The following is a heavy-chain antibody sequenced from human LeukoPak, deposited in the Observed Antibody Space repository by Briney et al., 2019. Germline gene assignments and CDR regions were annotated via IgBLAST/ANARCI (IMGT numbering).Heavy chain of an antibody. J-gene: IGHJ4*02. CDR3: VANGEY. CDR2: IYGSGSS. V-gene: IGHV4-61*03. Sequence: PSETLSLTCTVSGASFSSDTYYWNWLRQPPGKGLEWIGYIYGSGSSDYHPSLKSRVTISVDSSLNHLSLKLTSVTPTDTAVYYCVANGEYWAQGTLVTVSS. CDR1: GASFSSDTYY.